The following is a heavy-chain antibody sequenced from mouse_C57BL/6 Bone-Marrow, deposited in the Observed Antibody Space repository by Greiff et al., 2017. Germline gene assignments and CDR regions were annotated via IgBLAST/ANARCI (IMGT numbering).Heavy chain of an antibody. CDR2: IYPGSGNT. Sequence: VQLQQSGAELVRPGASVKLSCKASGYTFTDYYINWVKQRPGQGLEWIARIYPGSGNTYYNEKFKGKATLTAEKSSSTAYMQLSSLTSEDSAVYFCGATVVATDYWGQGTTLTVSS. CDR1: GYTFTDYY. V-gene: IGHV1-76*01. D-gene: IGHD1-1*01. J-gene: IGHJ2*01. CDR3: GATVVATDY.